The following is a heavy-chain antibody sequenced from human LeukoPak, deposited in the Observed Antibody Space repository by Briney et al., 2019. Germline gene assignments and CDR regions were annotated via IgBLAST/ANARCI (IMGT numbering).Heavy chain of an antibody. J-gene: IGHJ4*02. CDR3: ARGLGVEMATIRRFDY. CDR1: GGSFSGYY. CDR2: INHSGST. D-gene: IGHD5-24*01. V-gene: IGHV4-34*01. Sequence: SETLSLTCAVYGGSFSGYYWSWIRQPPGKGLEWVGEINHSGSTNYNPSLKSRVTISVDTSKNQFSLKLSSVTAADTAVYYCARGLGVEMATIRRFDYWGQGTLVTVSS.